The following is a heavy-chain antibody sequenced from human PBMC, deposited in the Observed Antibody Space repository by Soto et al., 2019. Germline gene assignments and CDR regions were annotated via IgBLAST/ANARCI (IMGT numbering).Heavy chain of an antibody. CDR1: GDSVSSNSAA. CDR3: AAGNKYCSSASCYYGLDV. V-gene: IGHV6-1*01. D-gene: IGHD2-2*01. Sequence: SQTLSLTCAISGDSVSSNSAAWNWIRQSPARGLEWLGRTSYRSKWYSDYAIFVKSRITISADTSKNQFSLQLDSVTPEDTAVYYCAAGNKYCSSASCYYGLDVWGQGTTVTVS. J-gene: IGHJ6*02. CDR2: TSYRSKWYS.